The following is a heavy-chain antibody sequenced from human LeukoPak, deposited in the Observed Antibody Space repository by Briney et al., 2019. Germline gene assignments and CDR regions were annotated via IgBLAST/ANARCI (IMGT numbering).Heavy chain of an antibody. J-gene: IGHJ4*02. Sequence: ASVKVSCKASGFTFTTYAMHWVRQAPGQRLEWVGWINAGNDNTKYSPKFQGRVTMTRDTSISTAYMELSSQRSEDIDVDYCAEPHRGYYYDSSGYRYFDYWGQGTLVTVSS. D-gene: IGHD3-22*01. CDR2: INAGNDNT. V-gene: IGHV1-3*03. CDR1: GFTFTTYA. CDR3: AEPHRGYYYDSSGYRYFDY.